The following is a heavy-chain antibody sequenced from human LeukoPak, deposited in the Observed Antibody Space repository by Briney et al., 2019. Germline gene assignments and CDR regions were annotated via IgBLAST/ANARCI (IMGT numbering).Heavy chain of an antibody. D-gene: IGHD6-19*01. CDR1: GFTFGNAW. Sequence: TPGGSLRLSCAASGFTFGNAWMNWVRQTPGKGLEWVGRIKSKTDGGTKDYAVPVKGRFTISRDDSKNTLYLQMNSLKTEDTAVYYCTTDGIAVAGYFDYWGQGTLVTVSS. CDR2: IKSKTDGGTK. CDR3: TTDGIAVAGYFDY. V-gene: IGHV3-15*01. J-gene: IGHJ4*02.